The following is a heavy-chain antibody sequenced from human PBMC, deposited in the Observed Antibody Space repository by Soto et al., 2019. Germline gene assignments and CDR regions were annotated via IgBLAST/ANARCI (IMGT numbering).Heavy chain of an antibody. CDR3: ARYSGTYYVY. V-gene: IGHV4-59*01. CDR1: GGSISSYY. D-gene: IGHD1-26*01. CDR2: IYYSGST. J-gene: IGHJ4*02. Sequence: SEILSLTCTVSGGSISSYYWSWIRQPPGKGLEWIGFIYYSGSTNYNPSLKSRVTISVDTSKNQFSLKLTSVTAADTAVYFCARYSGTYYVYWGQGTLVTVSS.